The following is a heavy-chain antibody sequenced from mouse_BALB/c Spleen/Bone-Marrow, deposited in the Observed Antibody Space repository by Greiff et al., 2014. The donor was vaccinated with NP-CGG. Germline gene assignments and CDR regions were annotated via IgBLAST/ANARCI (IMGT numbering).Heavy chain of an antibody. J-gene: IGHJ3*01. V-gene: IGHV1-15*01. CDR3: IRGNYRYSWFAY. D-gene: IGHD2-14*01. CDR2: IHPGSGST. Sequence: QVQLQQSGAELVRPGASVKLSCKALGYTFTDYEMHWVKQTPGNGLEWIGAIHPGSGSTAYNQKFKGKATLTADKSSSTVYMELSSLAAEDASVYSCIRGNYRYSWFAYWGQGTLVTVSA. CDR1: GYTFTDYE.